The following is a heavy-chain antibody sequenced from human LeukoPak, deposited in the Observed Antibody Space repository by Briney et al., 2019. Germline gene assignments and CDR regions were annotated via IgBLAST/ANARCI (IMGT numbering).Heavy chain of an antibody. Sequence: SVKVSCKASGYTFTGYYMHWVRQAPGQGLEWMGGIIPIFGTASYAQKFQGRVTITADESTSTAYMELSSLRSEDTAVYYCARDWYSTRSRGGYFDYWGQGTLVTVSS. CDR3: ARDWYSTRSRGGYFDY. D-gene: IGHD6-13*01. J-gene: IGHJ4*02. V-gene: IGHV1-69*13. CDR2: IIPIFGTA. CDR1: GYTFTGYY.